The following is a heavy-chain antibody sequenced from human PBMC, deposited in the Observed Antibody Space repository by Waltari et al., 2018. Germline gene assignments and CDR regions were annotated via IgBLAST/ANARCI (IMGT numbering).Heavy chain of an antibody. CDR1: GYIFIDHY. V-gene: IGHV1-2*02. CDR2: MNPNSGGT. CDR3: ARDGGFDF. D-gene: IGHD2-15*01. Sequence: QVQLVQSGTEVQKPGASVRVSCQASGYIFIDHYMHWVRQAPGQGLEWMGWMNPNSGGTNYAQKFQGRVTMTRDTSTSTAYMELSRITSDDTAIYYCARDGGFDFWGQGSLVTVSS. J-gene: IGHJ4*02.